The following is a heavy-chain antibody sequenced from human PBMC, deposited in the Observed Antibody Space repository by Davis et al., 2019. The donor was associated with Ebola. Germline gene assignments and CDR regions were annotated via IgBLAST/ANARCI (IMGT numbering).Heavy chain of an antibody. D-gene: IGHD6-6*01. V-gene: IGHV4-30-4*01. CDR1: GGSISSSYY. CDR2: IYYSGST. CDR3: ARLYSSSAPFDY. J-gene: IGHJ4*02. Sequence: QTPSLTRAVSGGSISSSYYWSWTRQPPGKGLEWIGYIYYSGSTYYNPSLKSRVTISVDTSKNQFSLKLSSVTAADTAVYYCARLYSSSAPFDYWGQGTLVTVSS.